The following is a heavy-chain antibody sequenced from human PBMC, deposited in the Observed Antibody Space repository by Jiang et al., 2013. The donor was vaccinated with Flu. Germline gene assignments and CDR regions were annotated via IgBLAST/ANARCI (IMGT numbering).Heavy chain of an antibody. J-gene: IGHJ4*02. V-gene: IGHV6-1*01. D-gene: IGHD7-27*01. CDR1: GDSVSSNSVG. CDR3: ARSLHWAYDY. Sequence: QTLSLTCVISGDSVSSNSVGWHWIRQSPSRGLEWLGRTYYRSKWYNDYEVSVKSRITINPDTSKNQYSLQLNSVSPEDTAVYYCARSLHWAYDYWGQGTLVTVSS. CDR2: TYYRSKWYN.